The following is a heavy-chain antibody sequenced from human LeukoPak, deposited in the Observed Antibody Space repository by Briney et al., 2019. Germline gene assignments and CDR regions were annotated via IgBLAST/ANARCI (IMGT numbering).Heavy chain of an antibody. V-gene: IGHV3-30*18. D-gene: IGHD1-14*01. Sequence: GGSLRLSCAASGFTFSTYGMHWVRQAPGEGLEWVAVISFDGSNQYYADSVKGRFTISRDNSKNTLDLQMNSLRGEDTAVYYCAKSPRTGNYYYGMDVWGQGTTVTVSS. CDR3: AKSPRTGNYYYGMDV. CDR1: GFTFSTYG. CDR2: ISFDGSNQ. J-gene: IGHJ6*02.